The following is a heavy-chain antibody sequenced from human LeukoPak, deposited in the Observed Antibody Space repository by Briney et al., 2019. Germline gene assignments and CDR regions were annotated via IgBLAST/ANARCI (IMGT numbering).Heavy chain of an antibody. CDR3: VKDLSYESSGYVFDH. CDR1: GFNFEDYT. V-gene: IGHV3-43*01. Sequence: GGSLRLSCADSGFNFEDYTMHWVRQAPGKTLEWVSLISWDGTPYYTDSVKGRFTISRDNSKNSLYLQMDTLRSEDAAFYYCVKDLSYESSGYVFDHWGQGTLVTVSS. J-gene: IGHJ4*02. CDR2: ISWDGTP. D-gene: IGHD3-22*01.